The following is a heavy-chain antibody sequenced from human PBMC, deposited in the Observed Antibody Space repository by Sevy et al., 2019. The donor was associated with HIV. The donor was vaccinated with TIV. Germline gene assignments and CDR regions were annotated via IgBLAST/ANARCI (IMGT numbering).Heavy chain of an antibody. CDR2: FDPEDRET. V-gene: IGHV1-24*01. J-gene: IGHJ3*02. Sequence: DAVKVSCKVSGYTLTELSMHWVRQAPGKGLEWMGGFDPEDRETIYAQKFQGRVTMTEDTSTDTAYMELSSLRSENTAVYYCATDRMGSTMNAFDIWGQGTLVIVSS. CDR1: GYTLTELS. CDR3: ATDRMGSTMNAFDI. D-gene: IGHD1-26*01.